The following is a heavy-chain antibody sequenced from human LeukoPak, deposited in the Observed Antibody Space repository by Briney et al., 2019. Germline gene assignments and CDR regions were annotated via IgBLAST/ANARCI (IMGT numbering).Heavy chain of an antibody. CDR3: TTYKSYSDA. J-gene: IGHJ5*02. D-gene: IGHD1-1*01. V-gene: IGHV3-15*01. CDR2: IKSETEGGTA. CDR1: GFTFSSYA. Sequence: GGSLRLSCAASGFTFSSYAMSWVRQAPGKGLEWVGRIKSETEGGTADYAAPVKGRFTISRDDSKNTMYLQMDNLRTEDTAVYYCTTYKSYSDAWGQGTLVIVSS.